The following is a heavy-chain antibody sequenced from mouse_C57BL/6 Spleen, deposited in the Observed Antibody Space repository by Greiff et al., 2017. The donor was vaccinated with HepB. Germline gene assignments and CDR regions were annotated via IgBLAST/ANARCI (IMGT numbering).Heavy chain of an antibody. V-gene: IGHV6-6*01. J-gene: IGHJ3*01. CDR2: IRNKANNHAT. Sequence: EVKLEESGGGLVQPGGSMKLSCAASGFTFSDAWMDWVRQSPENGLEWVAEIRNKANNHATYYAESVKGRFTISRDDSKSSVYLQMNSLRAEDTGIYYCTRPFYGSSYGFAYWGQGTLVTVSA. CDR3: TRPFYGSSYGFAY. CDR1: GFTFSDAW. D-gene: IGHD1-1*01.